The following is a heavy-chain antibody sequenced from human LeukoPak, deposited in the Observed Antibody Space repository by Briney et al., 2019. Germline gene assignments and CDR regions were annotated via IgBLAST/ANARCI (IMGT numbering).Heavy chain of an antibody. CDR2: INHSGST. D-gene: IGHD2-21*02. CDR1: GGSFSGYY. J-gene: IGHJ3*02. CDR3: ARVDIVVVTAHDAFDI. V-gene: IGHV4-34*01. Sequence: SETLSLTCAVYGGSFSGYYWSWIRQPPGKGLEWIGEINHSGSTNYNPSLKSRVTISVDTSKNQFSLKLSSVTAAGTAVYYCARVDIVVVTAHDAFDIWGQGTMVTVSS.